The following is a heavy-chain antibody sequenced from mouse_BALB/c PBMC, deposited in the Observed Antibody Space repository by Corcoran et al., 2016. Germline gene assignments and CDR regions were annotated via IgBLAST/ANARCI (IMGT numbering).Heavy chain of an antibody. V-gene: IGHV14-3*02. CDR2: IDPANGNT. J-gene: IGHJ4*01. CDR3: ARMLYYAMDY. Sequence: VQLQQSGAGLVKPGASVKLSCTASGFNLKDTYMHWVKQRPEQGLEWIGRIDPANGNTKYDPKFQGKATITADTSSNTAYLQLSSLTSEDTAVYYCARMLYYAMDYWGQGTSVTVSS. CDR1: GFNLKDTY.